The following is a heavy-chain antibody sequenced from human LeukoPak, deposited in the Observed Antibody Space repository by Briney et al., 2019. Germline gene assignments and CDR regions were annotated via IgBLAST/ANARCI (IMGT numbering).Heavy chain of an antibody. D-gene: IGHD5-18*01. CDR2: IYYSGST. V-gene: IGHV4-61*01. CDR3: AGFKEEYSYGYDY. CDR1: GGSVSSGSYY. J-gene: IGHJ4*02. Sequence: PSETLSLTCTVSGGSVSSGSYYWSWIRQPPGKGLEWIGYIYYSGSTNHNPSLKSRVTISVDTSKNQFSLKLSSVTAADTAVYYCAGFKEEYSYGYDYWGQGTLVTVSS.